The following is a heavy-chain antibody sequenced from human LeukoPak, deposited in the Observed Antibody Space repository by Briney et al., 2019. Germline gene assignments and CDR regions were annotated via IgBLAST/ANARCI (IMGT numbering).Heavy chain of an antibody. CDR2: ISYDGSNK. V-gene: IGHV3-30-3*01. Sequence: GGALRLSCAASGFTFSTYAMHWVRQAPGKGLEWVAVISYDGSNKYYADSVKGRFTISRDNSKSTLYLQMISLRAEDTAVYYCARDHWVTMVRGVIPLYGLDVWGQGSTVTVSS. CDR1: GFTFSTYA. D-gene: IGHD3-10*01. J-gene: IGHJ6*02. CDR3: ARDHWVTMVRGVIPLYGLDV.